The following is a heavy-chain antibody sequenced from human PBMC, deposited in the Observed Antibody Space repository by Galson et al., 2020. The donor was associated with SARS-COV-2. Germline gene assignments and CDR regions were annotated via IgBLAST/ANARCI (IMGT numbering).Heavy chain of an antibody. J-gene: IGHJ4*02. Sequence: PSETLSLTCTVSGGSISSYYWSWIRQPPGKGLEWIGYIYYSGSTNYNPSLKSRVTISVDTSKNQFSLKLSSVTAADTAVYYCARGHSPRILGGWGQGTLVTVSS. D-gene: IGHD3-16*01. CDR1: GGSISSYY. V-gene: IGHV4-59*01. CDR2: IYYSGST. CDR3: ARGHSPRILGG.